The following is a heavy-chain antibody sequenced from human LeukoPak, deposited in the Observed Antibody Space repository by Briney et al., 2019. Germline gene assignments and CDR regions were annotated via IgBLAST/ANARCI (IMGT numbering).Heavy chain of an antibody. CDR1: GGSISSYY. Sequence: SETLSLTCTVSGGSISSYYWSWIRQPPGKGLEWIGYIYYSGSTNYNPSLKSRVTISVDTSKNQFSLKLSSVTAADTAVYYCAAGGRIVGASLTSYWGQGTLVTVSS. D-gene: IGHD1-26*01. V-gene: IGHV4-59*12. J-gene: IGHJ4*02. CDR3: AAGGRIVGASLTSY. CDR2: IYYSGST.